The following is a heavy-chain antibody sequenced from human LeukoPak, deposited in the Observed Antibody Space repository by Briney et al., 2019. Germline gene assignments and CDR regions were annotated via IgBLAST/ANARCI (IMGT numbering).Heavy chain of an antibody. CDR3: AKNRRMIVVVNQSWDY. V-gene: IGHV3-23*01. CDR1: GFTFSSYA. CDR2: ISGSGGST. D-gene: IGHD3-22*01. J-gene: IGHJ4*02. Sequence: GGSPRLSCAASGFTFSSYAMSWVRQAPGKGLEWVSAISGSGGSTYYADSVKGRFTISRDNSKNTLYLQMNSLRAEDTAVYYCAKNRRMIVVVNQSWDYWGQGTLVTVSS.